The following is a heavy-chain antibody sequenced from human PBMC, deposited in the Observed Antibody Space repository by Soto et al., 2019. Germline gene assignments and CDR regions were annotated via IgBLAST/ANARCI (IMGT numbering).Heavy chain of an antibody. D-gene: IGHD3-10*01. J-gene: IGHJ6*02. V-gene: IGHV4-31*03. CDR3: ARARMVRGIIYYYGMDV. Sequence: QVQLQESGPGLVKSSQTLSLTCTVSGGSISSDGNYWSWIRQHPGKGLEWIGYIYYSGSTYYNPSLKSRVTISVDTSKNQFSLKLNSVTAADTAVYYCARARMVRGIIYYYGMDVWGQGTTVIVSS. CDR2: IYYSGST. CDR1: GGSISSDGNY.